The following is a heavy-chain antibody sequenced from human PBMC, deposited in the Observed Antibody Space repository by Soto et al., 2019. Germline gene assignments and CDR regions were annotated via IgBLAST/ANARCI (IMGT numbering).Heavy chain of an antibody. CDR3: AKGTLVGATNPDAFDI. CDR1: GFTYSSYG. V-gene: IGHV3-30*18. D-gene: IGHD1-26*01. J-gene: IGHJ3*02. CDR2: ISYDGSNK. Sequence: GGSLRLSCAASGFTYSSYGMHWVRQAPGKGLEWVAVISYDGSNKYYADSVKGRFTISRDNSKNTLYLQMNSLRAEDTAVYYCAKGTLVGATNPDAFDIWGQGTMVTVSS.